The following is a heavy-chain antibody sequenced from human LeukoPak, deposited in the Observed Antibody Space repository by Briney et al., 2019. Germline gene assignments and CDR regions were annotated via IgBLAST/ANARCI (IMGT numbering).Heavy chain of an antibody. Sequence: AGGSLRLSCAASGVTFSGYAMHWVRQAPGKGLEWVAVISYDGSNEYYADSVKGRFTISRDNSKNTLYLQMNSLSVEDTAVYYCARVGYYASGPFSYFDYWGQGTLVTVSS. J-gene: IGHJ4*02. CDR1: GVTFSGYA. CDR2: ISYDGSNE. D-gene: IGHD3-10*01. CDR3: ARVGYYASGPFSYFDY. V-gene: IGHV3-30-3*01.